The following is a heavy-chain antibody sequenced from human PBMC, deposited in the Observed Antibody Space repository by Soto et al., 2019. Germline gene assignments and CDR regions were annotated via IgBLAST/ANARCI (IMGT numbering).Heavy chain of an antibody. CDR3: ARGRGYSGSRTIDYYYYYMDV. CDR1: GGSISSGGYY. D-gene: IGHD5-12*01. V-gene: IGHV4-31*03. CDR2: IYYSGST. J-gene: IGHJ6*03. Sequence: SETLSLTCTVSGGSISSGGYYWSWIRQHPGKGLEWIGYIYYSGSTYYNPSLKSRVTISVDTSKNQFSLKLSSVTAADTAVYYCARGRGYSGSRTIDYYYYYMDVWGKGTTVTVSS.